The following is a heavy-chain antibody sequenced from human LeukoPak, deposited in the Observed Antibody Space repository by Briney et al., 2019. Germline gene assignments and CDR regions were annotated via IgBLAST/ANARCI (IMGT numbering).Heavy chain of an antibody. V-gene: IGHV1-69*01. Sequence: PVKVSCKASGGTFSSYAITWVRQAPGQGLEWMGGIIPIFGTANYAQKFQGRVTITADESTSTAYMELSSLRSEDTAVYYCARDGGNYFDYWGQGTLVSVSS. J-gene: IGHJ4*02. CDR2: IIPIFGTA. CDR1: GGTFSSYA. D-gene: IGHD4-23*01. CDR3: ARDGGNYFDY.